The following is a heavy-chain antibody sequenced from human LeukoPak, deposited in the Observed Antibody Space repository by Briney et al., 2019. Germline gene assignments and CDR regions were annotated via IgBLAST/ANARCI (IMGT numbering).Heavy chain of an antibody. CDR1: GGSISSSSYY. CDR2: IYYSGST. Sequence: SETLSLTCTVSGGSISSSSYYWGWIRQPPGKGLDWIGGIYYSGSTYYNPSLKSRVTISIDTSKNQFYLKLSSLTAADTAVYYCARRDDSSGYHKIFDYWGPGTLVTVSS. V-gene: IGHV4-39*01. D-gene: IGHD3-22*01. J-gene: IGHJ4*02. CDR3: ARRDDSSGYHKIFDY.